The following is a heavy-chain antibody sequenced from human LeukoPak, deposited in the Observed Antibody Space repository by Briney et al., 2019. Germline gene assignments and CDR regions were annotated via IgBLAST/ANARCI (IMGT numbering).Heavy chain of an antibody. Sequence: GASVKVSCKASGYTFTGYHVHWLRQAPGQGLEWMGWINPNSGGTNYAQKFQGRVTMTRDTSISTAYMELSRLTSDDTAVYYCARGGVTRGNSRWPYYWGRGTLVTVSS. D-gene: IGHD4-23*01. J-gene: IGHJ4*02. CDR2: INPNSGGT. CDR3: ARGGVTRGNSRWPYY. CDR1: GYTFTGYH. V-gene: IGHV1-2*02.